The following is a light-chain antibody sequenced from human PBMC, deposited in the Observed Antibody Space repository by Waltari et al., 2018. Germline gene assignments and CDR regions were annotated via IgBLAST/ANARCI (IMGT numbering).Light chain of an antibody. CDR1: QSISKY. V-gene: IGKV3-20*01. CDR2: HAS. J-gene: IGKJ1*01. CDR3: QHYVSLPAT. Sequence: EIVLTQSPDTLSFSPGESATLSCRASQSISKYLAWYQQKPGQAPRLLIYHASSRSTGIPDRFSSSGFGTDFSLTISRLEPEDFAVYYCQHYVSLPATFGQGTKLEIK.